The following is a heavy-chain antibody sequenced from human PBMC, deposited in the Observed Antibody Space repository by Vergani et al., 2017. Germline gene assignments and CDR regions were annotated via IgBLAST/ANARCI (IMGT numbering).Heavy chain of an antibody. CDR3: AKVGRAEVAGSFGSFDI. CDR2: LSASDRRT. Sequence: EVQLVESGGDLVQPGGSLRLSCAASGFTFIMHAMSWVRQAPGKGLEWVSTLSASDRRTHYADSVKGRFSISRDNSKNTLFLHMNSLRPEDTAVYYCAKVGRAEVAGSFGSFDIWGQGTTVTDSS. CDR1: GFTFIMHA. V-gene: IGHV3-23*04. J-gene: IGHJ3*02. D-gene: IGHD6-19*01.